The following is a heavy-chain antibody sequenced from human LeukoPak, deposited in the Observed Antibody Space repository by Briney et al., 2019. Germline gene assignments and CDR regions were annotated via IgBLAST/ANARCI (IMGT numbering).Heavy chain of an antibody. J-gene: IGHJ4*02. V-gene: IGHV4-31*03. CDR2: IYYSGST. CDR3: ARGFGVHSTSYAYPYGY. CDR1: GGSISGGGYY. Sequence: SETLSLTCTVSGGSISGGGYYWSWIRQHPGKGLEWIGYIYYSGSTYYNPSLKSRITISVDTSKNQFSLKLSSVTAAATAVYYCARGFGVHSTSYAYPYGYWGQGILVTVSS. D-gene: IGHD2-2*01.